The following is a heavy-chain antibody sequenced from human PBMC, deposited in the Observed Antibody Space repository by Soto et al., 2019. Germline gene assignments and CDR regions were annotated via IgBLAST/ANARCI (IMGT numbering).Heavy chain of an antibody. Sequence: QVQLQESGPGLVKPSQTLSLTCTVSGGSTSSDNYWSWIRQPPGKGLERIGHIYYSGNTDYNPSRKSRLAISIDTSKNQFSLKLSSVTAADTAVYFCAREGGESSDGLYYFDSWGQGSLVTVSS. CDR3: AREGGESSDGLYYFDS. D-gene: IGHD3-16*01. J-gene: IGHJ4*02. CDR2: IYYSGNT. V-gene: IGHV4-30-4*01. CDR1: GGSTSSDNY.